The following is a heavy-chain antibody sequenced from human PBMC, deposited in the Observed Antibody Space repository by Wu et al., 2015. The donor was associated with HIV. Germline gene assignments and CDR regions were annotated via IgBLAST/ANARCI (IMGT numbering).Heavy chain of an antibody. J-gene: IGHJ4*02. CDR2: IIPLFEVT. D-gene: IGHD2/OR15-2a*01. CDR1: GVALASFG. Sequence: QVHLIQSGPEVKKPGSSVKVSCKASGVALASFGFSWVRQAPGQGLEWMGGIIPLFEVTQYAPNFGDRVTITTDESTSTTYLELSSLRSDDTAIYFCARVFSTTWYDFFDSWGQGTLVTVSS. CDR3: ARVFSTTWYDFFDS. V-gene: IGHV1-69*05.